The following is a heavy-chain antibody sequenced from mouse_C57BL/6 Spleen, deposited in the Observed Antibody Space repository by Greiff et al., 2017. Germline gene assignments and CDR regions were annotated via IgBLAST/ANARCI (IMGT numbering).Heavy chain of an antibody. CDR2: ISYDGSN. CDR3: ARDGYYGSSYLY. Sequence: DVKLQESGPGLVKPSQSLSLTCSVTGYSITSGYYWNWCRQFPGNKLEWMGYISYDGSNNYNPSLKNRISITRDTSKNQFFLKLNSVTTEDTATYYCARDGYYGSSYLYWGQGTTLTVSS. CDR1: GYSITSGYY. D-gene: IGHD1-1*01. V-gene: IGHV3-6*01. J-gene: IGHJ2*01.